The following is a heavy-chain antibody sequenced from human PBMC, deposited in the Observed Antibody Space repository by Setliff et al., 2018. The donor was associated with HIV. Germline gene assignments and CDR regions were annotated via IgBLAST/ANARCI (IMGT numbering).Heavy chain of an antibody. V-gene: IGHV1-69*13. Sequence: SVKVSCKASGGTFSSYAISWVRRAPGQGPEWMGAIIPIFGTTKYAQRFQGRVTITADASTSTAYMELSSLRSEDTAVYYCATNREQLTMTYFYYYMDVWGKGTTVTVSS. D-gene: IGHD6-13*01. CDR1: GGTFSSYA. CDR2: IIPIFGTT. J-gene: IGHJ6*03. CDR3: ATNREQLTMTYFYYYMDV.